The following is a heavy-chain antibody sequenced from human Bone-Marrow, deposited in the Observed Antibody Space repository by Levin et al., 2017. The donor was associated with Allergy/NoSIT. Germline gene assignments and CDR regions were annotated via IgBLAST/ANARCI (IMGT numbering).Heavy chain of an antibody. CDR2: INQDGTTT. CDR1: RFAFGAYW. V-gene: IGHV3-7*03. CDR3: SRDSQGHRIYAVDY. D-gene: IGHD2-21*01. J-gene: IGHJ4*02. Sequence: QTGGSLRLSCTGSRFAFGAYWMSWVRQTPGQGLEWVANINQDGTTTYYVASLKGRFSISRDNAKNSLYLQMNSLRVEDTAVYYCSRDSQGHRIYAVDYWGQGTLVTVSS.